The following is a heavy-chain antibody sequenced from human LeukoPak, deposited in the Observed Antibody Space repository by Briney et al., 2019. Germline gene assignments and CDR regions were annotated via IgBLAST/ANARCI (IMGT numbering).Heavy chain of an antibody. D-gene: IGHD3-22*01. V-gene: IGHV3-21*01. CDR3: ARGSHYYDSSSYGMDV. J-gene: IGHJ6*02. Sequence: PGGSLRLSCAASGFTFSSYIMNWVRQAPGKGLEWVSSISSSSSYIYSADSVKGRFTISRDNAKNSLYLQMNSPRAEDTAVYYCARGSHYYDSSSYGMDVWGQGTTVTVSS. CDR1: GFTFSSYI. CDR2: ISSSSSYI.